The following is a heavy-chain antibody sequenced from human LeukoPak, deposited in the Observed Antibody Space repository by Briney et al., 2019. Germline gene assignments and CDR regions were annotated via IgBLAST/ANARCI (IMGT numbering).Heavy chain of an antibody. D-gene: IGHD3-22*01. Sequence: GESLEISCKGAGYSFTSYWIGWVRQMPGKGLDWMGIIYPGDSDTRYSPSFQGHVTISADESISTAYLQWSSLMASDTAMYYCARYDNSGYLFDYWGQGTLVTVSS. V-gene: IGHV5-51*03. CDR3: ARYDNSGYLFDY. J-gene: IGHJ4*02. CDR1: GYSFTSYW. CDR2: IYPGDSDT.